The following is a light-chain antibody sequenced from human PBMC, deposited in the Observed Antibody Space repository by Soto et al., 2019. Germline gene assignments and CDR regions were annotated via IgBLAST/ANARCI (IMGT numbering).Light chain of an antibody. CDR1: QSVSSSY. Sequence: VVLTQAPGTLSLSPGERATLSCRARQSVSSSYLAWYQQKPGQAPRLLIYGASGRATGIPDRFSGSGSGTDFTLTISRLEPEDFAVYYCQQYGSSPRITFGQGTRLEI. J-gene: IGKJ5*01. V-gene: IGKV3-20*01. CDR3: QQYGSSPRIT. CDR2: GAS.